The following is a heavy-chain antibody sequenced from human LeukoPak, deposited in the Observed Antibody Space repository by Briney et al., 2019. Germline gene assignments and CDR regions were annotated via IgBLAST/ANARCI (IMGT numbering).Heavy chain of an antibody. CDR3: ARARGFGDYYYYYMDV. V-gene: IGHV4-59*01. Sequence: SETLSLTCTVSGGSISIYYWSWIPEPPGKGLEWSGDIYYSGSTNYNPSLKSRVTISVDTSKNQFSLKLSSVTAADTAVYYCARARGFGDYYYYYMDVWGKGTTVTISS. CDR2: IYYSGST. J-gene: IGHJ6*03. CDR1: GGSISIYY. D-gene: IGHD3-10*01.